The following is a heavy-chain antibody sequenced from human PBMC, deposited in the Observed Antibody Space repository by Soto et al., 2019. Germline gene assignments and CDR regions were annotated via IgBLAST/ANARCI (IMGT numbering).Heavy chain of an antibody. CDR1: GYTCTSYG. CDR2: ISAYNGNT. J-gene: IGHJ6*02. D-gene: IGHD2-21*02. V-gene: IGHV1-18*01. CDR3: ARDSYCGGDCNPPSYYYYGMDV. Sequence: QVQLVQSGAEVKKPGASVKVSCKASGYTCTSYGISWVRQAPGQGLEWMGWISAYNGNTNYAQKLQGRVTMTTDTSTSTAYMELRSLRSDDTAVYYCARDSYCGGDCNPPSYYYYGMDVWGQGTTVTVSS.